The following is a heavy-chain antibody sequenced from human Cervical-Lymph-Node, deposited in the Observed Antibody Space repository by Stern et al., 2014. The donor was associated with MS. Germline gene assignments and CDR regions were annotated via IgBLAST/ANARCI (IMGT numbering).Heavy chain of an antibody. CDR2: INSDGRST. Sequence: EVQLVESGGGLVQPGGSLRLSCAASGFTFSSYWMHWVRQAPGKGLGWVSRINSDGRSTSYADSVKGRFTISRDNAKNTLYLQMNSLRAEDTAVYYCARDPSYCGGDCYANWFDPWGQGTLVTVSS. CDR1: GFTFSSYW. CDR3: ARDPSYCGGDCYANWFDP. J-gene: IGHJ5*02. V-gene: IGHV3-74*01. D-gene: IGHD2-21*02.